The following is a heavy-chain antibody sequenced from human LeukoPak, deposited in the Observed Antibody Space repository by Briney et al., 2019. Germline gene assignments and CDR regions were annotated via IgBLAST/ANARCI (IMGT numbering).Heavy chain of an antibody. CDR3: ARVNAGIGVVIIGDWFDP. Sequence: SETLSLTCAVFGGSFSGYYWSWIRQPPGKGLEWIGEMNHSGSTNYNPSLKSRVTISVDTSKTQFSLKVTSVTAADTAVYYCARVNAGIGVVIIGDWFDPWGQGTLITVSS. V-gene: IGHV4-34*01. J-gene: IGHJ5*02. CDR2: MNHSGST. D-gene: IGHD3-3*01. CDR1: GGSFSGYY.